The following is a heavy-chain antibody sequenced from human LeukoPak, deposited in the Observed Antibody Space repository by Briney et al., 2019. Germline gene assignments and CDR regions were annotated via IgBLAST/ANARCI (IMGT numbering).Heavy chain of an antibody. J-gene: IGHJ4*02. D-gene: IGHD6-13*01. V-gene: IGHV4-4*07. CDR1: GGSISSYS. CDR3: ASSGIAAAGPGDY. CDR2: IYTSGST. Sequence: SETLSLTCTVSGGSISSYSWSWFRQPAGKGLEWIGRIYTSGSTNYNPSLKSRVTMSVDTSKNQFSLKLSSVTAADTAVYYCASSGIAAAGPGDYWGQGTLVTVSS.